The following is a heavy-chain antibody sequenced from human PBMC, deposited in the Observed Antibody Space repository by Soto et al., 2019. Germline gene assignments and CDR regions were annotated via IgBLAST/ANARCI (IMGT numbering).Heavy chain of an antibody. Sequence: PGGSLRLSCAASGFTYSSYSMNWVRQAPGKGLEWVSSISSSSSYIYYADSVKGRFTISRDNAKNSLYLQMNSLRAEDTAVYYCARVEVYYYDSSGMDVWGQGTMVTVSS. D-gene: IGHD3-22*01. V-gene: IGHV3-21*01. CDR2: ISSSSSYI. CDR3: ARVEVYYYDSSGMDV. CDR1: GFTYSSYS. J-gene: IGHJ6*02.